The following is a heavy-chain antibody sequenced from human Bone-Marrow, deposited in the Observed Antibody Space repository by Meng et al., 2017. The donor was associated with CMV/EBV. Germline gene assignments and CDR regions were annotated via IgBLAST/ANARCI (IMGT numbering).Heavy chain of an antibody. CDR2: IRSKAYGETT. CDR1: GFTFGDYA. D-gene: IGHD3-3*01. CDR3: TRFPQDFWSGYSYFDY. J-gene: IGHJ4*02. V-gene: IGHV3-49*04. Sequence: GGSLRLSCTTSGFTFGDYAMTWVRQAPGKGLEWVGFIRSKAYGETTEYAASVKGRFTMSRDDSKSIAYLQMDGLKTEDTAVYYCTRFPQDFWSGYSYFDYWGQGTLVTVYS.